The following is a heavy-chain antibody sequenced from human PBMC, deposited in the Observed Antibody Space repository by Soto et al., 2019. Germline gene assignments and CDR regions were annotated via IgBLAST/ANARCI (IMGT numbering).Heavy chain of an antibody. V-gene: IGHV4-59*01. CDR3: ARLYPVGDDAFDI. Sequence: SETLSLTCTVSGGSISSYYWSWIRQPPGKGLEWIGYIYYSGSTNYNPSLKSRVTISVDTSKNQFSLKLSSVTAADTAVYYCARLYPVGDDAFDIWGQGTMVTVSS. D-gene: IGHD2-15*01. J-gene: IGHJ3*02. CDR1: GGSISSYY. CDR2: IYYSGST.